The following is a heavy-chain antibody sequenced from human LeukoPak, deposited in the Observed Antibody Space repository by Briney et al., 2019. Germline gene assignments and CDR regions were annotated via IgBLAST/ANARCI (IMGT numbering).Heavy chain of an antibody. V-gene: IGHV4-59*01. CDR3: ARVSGEYFDKYYFDY. Sequence: SETLSLTCTVSGGSISSYYWSWIRRPPGKGLEWIGYIYYSGSTNYNPSLKSRVTISVDTSKNQFSLKLSSVTAADTAVYYCARVSGEYFDKYYFDYWGQGTLVTVSS. CDR1: GGSISSYY. J-gene: IGHJ4*02. CDR2: IYYSGST. D-gene: IGHD3-9*01.